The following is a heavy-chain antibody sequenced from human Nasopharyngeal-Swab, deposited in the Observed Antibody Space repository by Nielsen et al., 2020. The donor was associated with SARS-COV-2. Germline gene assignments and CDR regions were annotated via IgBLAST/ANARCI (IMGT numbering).Heavy chain of an antibody. Sequence: SETLSLTCAVYGGSFSGYYWSWIRQHPGKGLEWIGYIYYSGSTYYNPSLKSRVTISVDTSKNQFSLKLSPVTAADTAVYYCARGFDPWGQGTLVTVSS. V-gene: IGHV4-34*01. CDR1: GGSFSGYY. J-gene: IGHJ5*02. CDR3: ARGFDP. CDR2: IYYSGST.